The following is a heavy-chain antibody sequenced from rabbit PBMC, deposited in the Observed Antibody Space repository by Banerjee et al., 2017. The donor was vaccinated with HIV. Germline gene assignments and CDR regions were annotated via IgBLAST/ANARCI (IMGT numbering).Heavy chain of an antibody. V-gene: IGHV1S40*01. CDR2: INTSSGNT. CDR1: GFSFSSKYV. D-gene: IGHD6-1*01. CDR3: ARENAYDPKL. J-gene: IGHJ4*01. Sequence: QSLEESGGDLVKPGASLTLTCTASGFSFSSKYVMCWVRQAPGKGLEWIACINTSSGNTVYASWAKGRFTISKTSSTTVTLQMTSLTAADTATYFCARENAYDPKLWGPGTLVT.